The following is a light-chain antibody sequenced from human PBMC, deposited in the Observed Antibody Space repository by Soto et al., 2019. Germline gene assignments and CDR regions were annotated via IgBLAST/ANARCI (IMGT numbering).Light chain of an antibody. CDR3: QQYNTWPLIT. CDR1: QSVNND. CDR2: GAS. Sequence: ETVLTQSPGTLSLSPGERATLSCRATQSVNNDYLAWYQQRPGLAPRLLIFGASTRATGIPDRFSGSGSGTDFTLTISSLQSEDFAVYYCQQYNTWPLITFGPGTRLEIK. J-gene: IGKJ5*01. V-gene: IGKV3-15*01.